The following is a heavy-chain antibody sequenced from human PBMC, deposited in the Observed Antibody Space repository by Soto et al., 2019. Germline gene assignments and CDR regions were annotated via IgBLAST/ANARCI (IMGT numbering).Heavy chain of an antibody. Sequence: PSETLSLTCTVSGGSISGSSYYWGWIRQPPGKGLEWIGSIYYSGSTYYNPSLKSRVTISVDTSKNQFSLKLSSVTAADTAVYYCARLNGHGSGIYYEFDYWGQGTLVTVSS. CDR1: GGSISGSSYY. J-gene: IGHJ4*02. D-gene: IGHD3-10*01. CDR3: ARLNGHGSGIYYEFDY. CDR2: IYYSGST. V-gene: IGHV4-39*01.